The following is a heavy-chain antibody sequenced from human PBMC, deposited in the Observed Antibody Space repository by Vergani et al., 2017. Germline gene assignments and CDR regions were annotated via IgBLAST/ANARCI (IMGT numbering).Heavy chain of an antibody. CDR3: ARMGGYDEGDAFPIGYFDS. CDR2: IYSTGST. V-gene: IGHV4-59*06. J-gene: IGHJ4*02. D-gene: IGHD3-22*01. CDR1: FDSIRNLY. Sequence: QVQLQESGPGLVKSSETLSLTCSVSFDSIRNLYCNWIRQHPGKGLEWIGYIYSTGSTHHNPSLRRRINMSVDTSKNQFSLKLNSVTAADTAMYYCARMGGYDEGDAFPIGYFDSWRPGILVTVSS.